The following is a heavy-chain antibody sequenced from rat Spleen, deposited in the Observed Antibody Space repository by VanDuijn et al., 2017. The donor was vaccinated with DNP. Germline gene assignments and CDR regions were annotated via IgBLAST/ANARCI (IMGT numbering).Heavy chain of an antibody. CDR2: ISNTGDHT. Sequence: EVQLVESGGGLVQPGRSLKLSCAASGFTFSDYYMAWVRQAPTKGLEWVASISNTGDHTYSSDSVKGRFSLSRDNAKSTLYLQLNSLRSEDTATYYCTSNPHIRTTAPSVWHAPYSESYY. CDR1: GFTFSDYY. CDR3: TSNPHIRTTAPSVWHAPYSESYY. D-gene: IGHD1-11*01. J-gene: IGHJ4*01. V-gene: IGHV5-25*01.